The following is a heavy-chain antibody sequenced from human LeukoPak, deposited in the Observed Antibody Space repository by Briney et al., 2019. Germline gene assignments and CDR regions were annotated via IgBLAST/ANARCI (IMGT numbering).Heavy chain of an antibody. CDR3: ARESDILTGYYPFEY. Sequence: PGGSLRLSCAASGFTFSRYSLNWVRQAPGKGLEWVSSISSSSYYIYYTDSVKGRFTISRDNAKNSLYLQMNSLRDEDTAVYYCARESDILTGYYPFEYWGQGTLVTVSS. J-gene: IGHJ4*02. CDR1: GFTFSRYS. D-gene: IGHD3-9*01. CDR2: ISSSSYYI. V-gene: IGHV3-21*04.